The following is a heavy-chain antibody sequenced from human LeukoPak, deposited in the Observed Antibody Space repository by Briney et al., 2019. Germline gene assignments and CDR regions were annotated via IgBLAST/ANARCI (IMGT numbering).Heavy chain of an antibody. J-gene: IGHJ4*02. V-gene: IGHV3-7*04. D-gene: IGHD6-6*01. CDR3: ARGYSSSSGLDYFDY. CDR1: GFTFTSYW. CDR2: IKQDGSEK. Sequence: QSGGSLRLSCAASGFTFTSYWMGWVRQAPGQGLEWVASIKQDGSEKYYVDSVKGRFTISRDNAENSLYLQMNSLRAEDTAVYYCARGYSSSSGLDYFDYWGQGTLVTVSS.